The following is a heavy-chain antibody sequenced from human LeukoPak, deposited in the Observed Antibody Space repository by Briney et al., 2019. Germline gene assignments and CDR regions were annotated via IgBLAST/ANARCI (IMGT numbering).Heavy chain of an antibody. Sequence: GGSLRLSCAASGFTFSSYAMSWVRQAPGKGLEWVSAISGSGGSTYYADSVKGRFTISRDNSKNTLCLQMNSLRAEDTAVYYCAKDEAGSGWYPSSDYWGQGTLVTVSS. J-gene: IGHJ4*02. D-gene: IGHD6-19*01. CDR1: GFTFSSYA. CDR2: ISGSGGST. CDR3: AKDEAGSGWYPSSDY. V-gene: IGHV3-23*01.